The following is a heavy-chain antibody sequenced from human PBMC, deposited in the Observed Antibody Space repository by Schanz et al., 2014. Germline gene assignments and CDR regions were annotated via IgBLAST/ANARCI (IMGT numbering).Heavy chain of an antibody. Sequence: EVQLVESGGGLVQPGGSLRPSCAASGFTFSTYWMSLVRQAPGKGLEWVANIKQDESERSYVDSVKGRFTISRDNAKNSLYLQMNSLRAEDTAVYYCARDKGGYYPFDYWGQGTLVTVSS. V-gene: IGHV3-7*01. CDR1: GFTFSTYW. CDR3: ARDKGGYYPFDY. D-gene: IGHD3-3*01. J-gene: IGHJ4*02. CDR2: IKQDESER.